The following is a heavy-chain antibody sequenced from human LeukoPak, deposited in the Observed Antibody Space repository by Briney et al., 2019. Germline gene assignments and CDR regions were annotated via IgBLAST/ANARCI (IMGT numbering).Heavy chain of an antibody. CDR3: ARGPYTSGVYRLDY. V-gene: IGHV3-74*01. Sequence: GGSLRLSCAASVFTFSSYWMHWVRQAPGEGLVWVSRIKTDGTTTNYADSVKGRFTVSRDNAKNTLYLQMNSLRAEDTAVYYCARGPYTSGVYRLDYWGQGTLVTVSS. CDR2: IKTDGTTT. D-gene: IGHD6-19*01. CDR1: VFTFSSYW. J-gene: IGHJ4*02.